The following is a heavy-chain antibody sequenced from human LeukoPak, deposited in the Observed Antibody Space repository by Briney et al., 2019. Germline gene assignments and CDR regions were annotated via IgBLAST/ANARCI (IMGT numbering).Heavy chain of an antibody. D-gene: IGHD6-13*01. J-gene: IGHJ4*02. CDR3: VKDLYRGDTSSWYYFDY. V-gene: IGHV3-64D*06. CDR2: ISANGGST. CDR1: GFIISNYA. Sequence: GGSLRLSCSASGFIISNYAMHWVRQAPGKGLEYVSAISANGGSTYYADSVKGRFTISRDNSKNTLYLQMSSLRAEDTAIYHCVKDLYRGDTSSWYYFDYWGEGTLVTVSS.